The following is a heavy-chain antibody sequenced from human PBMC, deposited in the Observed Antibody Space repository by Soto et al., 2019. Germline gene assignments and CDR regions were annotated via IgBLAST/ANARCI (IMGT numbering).Heavy chain of an antibody. J-gene: IGHJ6*02. CDR3: ARGLRGIAAAGFYYYYGMDV. D-gene: IGHD6-13*01. CDR1: GGSFSGYY. Sequence: LSLTCAAYGGSFSGYYWSWIRQPPGKGLEWIGEINHSGSTNYNPSLKSRVTISVDTSKNQFSLKLSSVTAADTAVYYCARGLRGIAAAGFYYYYGMDVWGQGTTVTVSS. V-gene: IGHV4-34*01. CDR2: INHSGST.